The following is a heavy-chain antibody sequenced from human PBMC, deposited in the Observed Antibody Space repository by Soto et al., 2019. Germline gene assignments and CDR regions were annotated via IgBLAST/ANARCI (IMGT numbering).Heavy chain of an antibody. CDR1: GGTFSTYA. D-gene: IGHD1-26*01. CDR3: ARVRVVGATRLYYHYGLDV. CDR2: VIPIFGTS. V-gene: IGHV1-69*13. J-gene: IGHJ6*02. Sequence: EASVKVSCKASGGTFSTYAISWVRQAPGQGLEWMGGVIPIFGTSTYAQNFQGRVTITADESTSTAYVELSRLRSEDTAVYYCARVRVVGATRLYYHYGLDVWGQGTTVTVSS.